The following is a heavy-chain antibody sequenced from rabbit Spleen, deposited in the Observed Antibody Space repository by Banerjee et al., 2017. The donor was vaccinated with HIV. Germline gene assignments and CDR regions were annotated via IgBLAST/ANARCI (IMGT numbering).Heavy chain of an antibody. CDR3: ARDLLGVIGWNFYL. CDR1: GVSFNSIFW. Sequence: QEQLVESGGGLVQPEGSLTLTCKASGVSFNSIFWICWVRQAPGKGLEWIACIYGGGSSGSTYYASWAKGRFTISKTASTTVTLQVTSLTAADRATYFCARDLLGVIGWNFYLWGPGTLVTVS. V-gene: IGHV1S45*01. J-gene: IGHJ4*01. CDR2: IYGGGSSGST. D-gene: IGHD1-1*01.